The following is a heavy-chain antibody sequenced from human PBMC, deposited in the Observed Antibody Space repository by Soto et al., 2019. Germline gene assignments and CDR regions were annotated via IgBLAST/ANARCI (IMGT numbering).Heavy chain of an antibody. V-gene: IGHV3-23*01. D-gene: IGHD3-10*01. Sequence: EVQLLESGGGLVQPGGSLRLACAASGFTFNNYAMTWVRQAPGRGLEWVSAISGSGDSTFYADSLKGRFTISRDNSKDTLFLRMNSRRADDTAVYYCAKGSSASARESPGSWGQGTLVTVSS. CDR1: GFTFNNYA. CDR2: ISGSGDST. CDR3: AKGSSASARESPGS. J-gene: IGHJ5*02.